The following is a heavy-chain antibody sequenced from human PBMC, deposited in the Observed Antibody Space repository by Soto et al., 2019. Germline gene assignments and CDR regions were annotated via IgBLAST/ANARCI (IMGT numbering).Heavy chain of an antibody. CDR3: ARGGYCSGGSCYRHPSYFGMDV. D-gene: IGHD2-15*01. CDR2: INHSGST. V-gene: IGHV4-34*01. Sequence: SETLSLTCAVYGGSFSGYYWSWIRQPPGKGLEWIGEINHSGSTNYNPSLKSRVTISVDTSKNQFSLKLSSVTAADTAVYYCARGGYCSGGSCYRHPSYFGMDVWGQGTTVS. J-gene: IGHJ6*02. CDR1: GGSFSGYY.